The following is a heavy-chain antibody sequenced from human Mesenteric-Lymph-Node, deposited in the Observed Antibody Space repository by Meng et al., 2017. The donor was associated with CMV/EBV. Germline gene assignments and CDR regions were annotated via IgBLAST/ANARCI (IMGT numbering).Heavy chain of an antibody. Sequence: SETLSLTCTVSGGSISSTHNYWGWIRQPPGKGLEWIGSVYYSGNIYYSPSLKSRIIILVDTSKSQFSLNLTSVTAADTAVYYCARDAGYYSTDVWGQGTTVTVSS. J-gene: IGHJ6*02. CDR2: VYYSGNI. CDR1: GGSISSTHNY. CDR3: ARDAGYYSTDV. D-gene: IGHD3-10*01. V-gene: IGHV4-39*07.